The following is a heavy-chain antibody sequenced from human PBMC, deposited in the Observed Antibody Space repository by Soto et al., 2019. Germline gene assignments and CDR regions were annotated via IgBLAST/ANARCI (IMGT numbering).Heavy chain of an antibody. J-gene: IGHJ4*02. CDR1: GFALSSSGVG. D-gene: IGHD4-17*01. V-gene: IGHV2-5*02. CDR2: IYWDDDK. Sequence: QITLKESGPTLVKPTQTLTLTCTFSGFALSSSGVGVSWIRQPPGKALEWLALIYWDDDKRYSPSLKSRLTITKNTSKTQVVLTMTNMDPEDTATYYCARVKNTVTSDWGQGTLVTVSS. CDR3: ARVKNTVTSD.